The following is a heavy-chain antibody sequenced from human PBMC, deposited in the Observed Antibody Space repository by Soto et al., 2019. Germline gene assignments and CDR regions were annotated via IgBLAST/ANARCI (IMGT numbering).Heavy chain of an antibody. CDR1: GFTFSSYA. CDR2: ISYDGSNK. Sequence: LRLSCAASGFTFSSYAMHWVRQAPGKGLEWVAVISYDGSNKYYADSVKGRFTISRDNSKNTLYLQMNSLRAEDTAVYYCARGPGGGILAHYYYYYGMDVWGQGTTVTVSS. CDR3: ARGPGGGILAHYYYYYGMDV. V-gene: IGHV3-30-3*01. D-gene: IGHD3-9*01. J-gene: IGHJ6*02.